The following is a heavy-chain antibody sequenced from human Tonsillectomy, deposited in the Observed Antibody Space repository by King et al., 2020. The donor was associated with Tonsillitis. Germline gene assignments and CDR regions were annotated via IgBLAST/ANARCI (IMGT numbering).Heavy chain of an antibody. D-gene: IGHD4-17*01. Sequence: VQLQESGPGLVKPSETLSLTCAVSGYSISSGYYWGWIRQPPGKGLEGSGSIYHSGSTYYSPSLKSRVTISVDTSKNQFSLRLSSVTAADTAVYCCARRCYGDLSFDYWGQGTLCTVSS. CDR3: ARRCYGDLSFDY. V-gene: IGHV4-38-2*01. CDR2: IYHSGST. J-gene: IGHJ4*02. CDR1: GYSISSGYY.